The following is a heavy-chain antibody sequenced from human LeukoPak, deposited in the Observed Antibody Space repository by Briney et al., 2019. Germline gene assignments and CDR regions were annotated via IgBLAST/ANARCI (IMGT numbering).Heavy chain of an antibody. CDR1: GGSIRDFY. CDR3: AMLGDEIAVSGLKYYHYSHTDV. CDR2: IYYTGTT. J-gene: IGHJ6*03. Sequence: SETLSLTCSVSGGSIRDFYWTWIRQPPGKGLEWIGYIYYTGTTNYSPSLRGRVIMSVDTSRNQFSLNLTSVTPADTAVYFCAMLGDEIAVSGLKYYHYSHTDVWGSGTTVAVSS. D-gene: IGHD6-19*01. V-gene: IGHV4-59*01.